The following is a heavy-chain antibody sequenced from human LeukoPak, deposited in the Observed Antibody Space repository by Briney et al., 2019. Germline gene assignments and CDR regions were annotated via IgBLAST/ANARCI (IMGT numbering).Heavy chain of an antibody. Sequence: GGSLRLSCAASGFTFSSYAMHWVRQAPGKGLEWVAVISYDGSNKYYADSVKGRFTISRDNSKNTLYLQMNSLRAEDTAVYYCAKDWDDSSGWSNLYYYYGMDVWGQGTTVTVSS. D-gene: IGHD6-19*01. V-gene: IGHV3-30-3*01. J-gene: IGHJ6*02. CDR2: ISYDGSNK. CDR3: AKDWDDSSGWSNLYYYYGMDV. CDR1: GFTFSSYA.